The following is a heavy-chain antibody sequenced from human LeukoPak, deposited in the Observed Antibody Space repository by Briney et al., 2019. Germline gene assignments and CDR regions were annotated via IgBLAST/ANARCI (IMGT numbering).Heavy chain of an antibody. CDR1: GFTFRSYA. V-gene: IGHV3-23*01. D-gene: IGHD6-13*01. Sequence: GGSLRLSCAASGFTFRSYAMTWVRQAPGKGLEWVSGITASGGSTYYADSVKGRFTISRDNSKDTLYLQMNSLRVEDTAIYYCAKDREPAAVGWSDPWGQGTLVTVSS. J-gene: IGHJ5*02. CDR2: ITASGGST. CDR3: AKDREPAAVGWSDP.